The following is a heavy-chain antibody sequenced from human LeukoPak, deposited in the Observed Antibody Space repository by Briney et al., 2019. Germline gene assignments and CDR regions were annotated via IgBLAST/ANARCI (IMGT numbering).Heavy chain of an antibody. CDR3: ARIGYCSGGSCYSRYYFDY. D-gene: IGHD2-15*01. J-gene: IGHJ4*02. Sequence: PSETLSLTCTVSGGSISSYYWSWIRQPPGKGLEWIGSIYHSGSTYYNPSLKSRVTISVDTSKNQFSLKLSSVTAADTAVYYCARIGYCSGGSCYSRYYFDYWGQGTLVTVSS. V-gene: IGHV4-59*08. CDR1: GGSISSYY. CDR2: IYHSGST.